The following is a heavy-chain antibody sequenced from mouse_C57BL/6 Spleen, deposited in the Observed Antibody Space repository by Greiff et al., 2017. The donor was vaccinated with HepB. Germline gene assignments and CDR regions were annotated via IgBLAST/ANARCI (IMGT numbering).Heavy chain of an antibody. D-gene: IGHD2-5*01. CDR1: GFSLTSYG. CDR2: IWSGGST. Sequence: QVQLKESGPGLVQPSQSLSITCTVSGFSLTSYGVHWVRQSPGKGLEWLGVIWSGGSTDYNAAFISRLSISKDNSKSQVFLKMNSLQADDTAIYYCARGRDYSIYAMDYWGQGTSVTVSS. V-gene: IGHV2-2*01. J-gene: IGHJ4*01. CDR3: ARGRDYSIYAMDY.